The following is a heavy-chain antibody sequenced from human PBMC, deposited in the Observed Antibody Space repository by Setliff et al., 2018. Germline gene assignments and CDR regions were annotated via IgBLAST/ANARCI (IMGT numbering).Heavy chain of an antibody. D-gene: IGHD3-16*01. Sequence: SETLSLTCAVSGGSISSGGYYWIWIRQPPGKGLDWIGYIYYSGSTYYNPSLKTRVTISVDTSKNQFSLKLSSVTAADTAVYYCARVGAPGPGALLPFDYWGQGTLVTVSS. CDR3: ARVGAPGPGALLPFDY. J-gene: IGHJ4*02. CDR1: GGSISSGGYY. V-gene: IGHV4-30-4*08. CDR2: IYYSGST.